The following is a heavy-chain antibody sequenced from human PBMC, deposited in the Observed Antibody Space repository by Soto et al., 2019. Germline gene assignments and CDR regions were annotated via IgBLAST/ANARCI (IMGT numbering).Heavy chain of an antibody. CDR1: GGSLNSYY. J-gene: IGHJ6*03. CDR3: ARLLRGYNYGSSDYYYYMDV. D-gene: IGHD5-18*01. Sequence: SGDLSPPCPPSGGSLNSYYWGWDRQPPRKGLGWIAYISDSGNTDYNPSLKSRVTISVDTSKKQFSLKLSSVTAADTAVYYCARLLRGYNYGSSDYYYYMDVWDKGTTVTVSS. V-gene: IGHV4-59*08. CDR2: ISDSGNT.